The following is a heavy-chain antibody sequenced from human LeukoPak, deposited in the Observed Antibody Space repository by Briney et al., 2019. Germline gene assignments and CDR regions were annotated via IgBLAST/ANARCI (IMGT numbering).Heavy chain of an antibody. J-gene: IGHJ5*02. CDR1: GGSISSGDYY. CDR3: ARDVTAQQDGSNWFDP. CDR2: IYYSGST. D-gene: IGHD5-24*01. Sequence: SETLSLTCTVSGGSISSGDYYWSWLRPPPGKGLEWIGYIYYSGSTYYNPSLKSRVTISVDTSKNQFSLKLSSVTAADTAVYFCARDVTAQQDGSNWFDPWGQGTLVTVSS. V-gene: IGHV4-30-4*01.